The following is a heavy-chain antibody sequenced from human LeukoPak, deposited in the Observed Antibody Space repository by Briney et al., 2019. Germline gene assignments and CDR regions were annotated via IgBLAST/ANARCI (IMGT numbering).Heavy chain of an antibody. CDR3: ATIRSNDGCLPIDY. D-gene: IGHD3-10*01. J-gene: IGHJ4*02. Sequence: PGGSLRLSCAASGFTFSDFSMNWVRQAPGKGLEWLSYISSSSGTIWYADSVKGRFTSSRDNAKNSLYLQMNSLRDEDTAVYYCATIRSNDGCLPIDYWGQGTLVTVSS. V-gene: IGHV3-48*02. CDR1: GFTFSDFS. CDR2: ISSSSGTI.